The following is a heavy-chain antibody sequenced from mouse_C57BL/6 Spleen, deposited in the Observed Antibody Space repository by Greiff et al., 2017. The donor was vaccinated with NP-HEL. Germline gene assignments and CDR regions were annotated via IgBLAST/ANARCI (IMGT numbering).Heavy chain of an antibody. CDR2: IYPGDGDT. CDR1: GYAFSSSW. CDR3: ARVIYYDYDDAMDY. Sequence: VQLQQSGPELAKPGASVKISCKASGYAFSSSWMNWVKQRPGKGLEWIGRIYPGDGDTNYNGKFKGKATLTADKSSSTAYMQLSSLTSEDSAVYFCARVIYYDYDDAMDYWGQGTSVTVSS. D-gene: IGHD2-4*01. V-gene: IGHV1-82*01. J-gene: IGHJ4*01.